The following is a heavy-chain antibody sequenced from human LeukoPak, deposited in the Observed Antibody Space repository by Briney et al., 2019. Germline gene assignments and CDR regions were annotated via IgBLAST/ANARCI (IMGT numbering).Heavy chain of an antibody. Sequence: GASVKVSCKVSGYALTELSMHWVRQAPGKGLEWMGGFDPEDGETIYAQKFQGRVTMTEDTSTDTAYMELSSLRSEDTAVYYCATVRVYCSSTSCYFPLFDPWGQGTLVTVSS. V-gene: IGHV1-24*01. J-gene: IGHJ5*02. CDR3: ATVRVYCSSTSCYFPLFDP. CDR2: FDPEDGET. CDR1: GYALTELS. D-gene: IGHD2-2*01.